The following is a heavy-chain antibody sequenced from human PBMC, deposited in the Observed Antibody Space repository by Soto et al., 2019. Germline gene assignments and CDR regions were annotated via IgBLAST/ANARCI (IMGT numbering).Heavy chain of an antibody. V-gene: IGHV1-3*01. CDR1: GYTFTSYA. D-gene: IGHD3-22*01. CDR3: ARDCFTLIAEANF. CDR2: INAGNGNT. Sequence: EASVKVSCKASGYTFTSYAMHWVRQAPGQRLEWMGWINAGNGNTKYSQKFQGRVTITRDTSASTAYMELSSLRSEDTAVYYCARDCFTLIAEANFWGRGAVVTVSA. J-gene: IGHJ4*02.